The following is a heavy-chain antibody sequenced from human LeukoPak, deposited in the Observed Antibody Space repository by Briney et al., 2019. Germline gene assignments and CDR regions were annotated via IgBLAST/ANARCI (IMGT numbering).Heavy chain of an antibody. CDR3: AREISGWYDY. CDR1: GYSISSGNY. J-gene: IGHJ4*02. D-gene: IGHD6-19*01. V-gene: IGHV4-38-2*02. Sequence: PSETLSLTCTVSGYSISSGNYWGWIRQPPGKGLEWIGSIYHSGSTYYNPSLKSRVTISVDTSKNQFSLKLSSVTAADTAVYYCAREISGWYDYWGQGTLVTVSS. CDR2: IYHSGST.